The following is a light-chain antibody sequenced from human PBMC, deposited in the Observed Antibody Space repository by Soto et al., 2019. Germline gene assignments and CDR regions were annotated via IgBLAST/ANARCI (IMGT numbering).Light chain of an antibody. CDR3: QQYGSSPLVT. J-gene: IGKJ1*01. V-gene: IGKV3-20*01. Sequence: EIVLTQSPGTLSLSPGEGATLSCRASQSVSNNYLAWYQQKPGQAPRLVISGASSRATAIPDRFSGSGSGTDFTLTISRLEPEDFAVYYCQQYGSSPLVTFGQGTKVDIK. CDR2: GAS. CDR1: QSVSNNY.